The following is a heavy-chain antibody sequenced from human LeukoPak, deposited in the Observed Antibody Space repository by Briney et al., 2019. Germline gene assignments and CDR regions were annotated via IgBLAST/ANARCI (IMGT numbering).Heavy chain of an antibody. J-gene: IGHJ4*02. CDR3: ARDRAGSYYQFDY. Sequence: GGSLRLSCAASGFTFRSYSMNWVRQAPGKGLEWISYISTSGSTIYYADSVKGRFTISRDNAKNSLYLQMNSLRAEDTAVYYCARDRAGSYYQFDYWGQGTLVTVSS. D-gene: IGHD1-26*01. V-gene: IGHV3-48*01. CDR1: GFTFRSYS. CDR2: ISTSGSTI.